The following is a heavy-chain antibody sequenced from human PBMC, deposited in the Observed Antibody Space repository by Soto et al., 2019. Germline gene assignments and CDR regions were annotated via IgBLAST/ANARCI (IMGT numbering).Heavy chain of an antibody. Sequence: GRPMRLSCAASGFNVIINDMSWVRQAPGKGLEWVSAISGSGGSTYYADSVQGRFIISRDNSKNTLFLQMNSLRGEDTAVYYCANKLNVEVTAIYYFQHWGQGTLVTVSS. D-gene: IGHD2-21*02. J-gene: IGHJ1*01. V-gene: IGHV3-23*01. CDR1: GFNVIIND. CDR3: ANKLNVEVTAIYYFQH. CDR2: ISGSGGST.